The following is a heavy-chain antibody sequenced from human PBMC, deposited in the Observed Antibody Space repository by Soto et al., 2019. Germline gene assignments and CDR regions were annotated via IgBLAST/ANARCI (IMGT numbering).Heavy chain of an antibody. Sequence: QVQLVQSGAEVKKLGASVKVSCKASGYTFTNFGISWVRQAPGQGLEWMGWISTYNGHTTSAQQLQGRLTMTTDTSTSTASMELGSLRSDDAAVYFCARDWGQQWLAYGLDVWGQGTTVTVSS. D-gene: IGHD6-19*01. CDR2: ISTYNGHT. CDR3: ARDWGQQWLAYGLDV. J-gene: IGHJ6*02. V-gene: IGHV1-18*01. CDR1: GYTFTNFG.